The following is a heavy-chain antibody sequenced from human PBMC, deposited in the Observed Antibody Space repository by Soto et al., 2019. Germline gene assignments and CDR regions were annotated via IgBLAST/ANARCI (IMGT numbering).Heavy chain of an antibody. CDR3: ARTHSGSYYSVFNY. J-gene: IGHJ4*02. Sequence: SETLSLTCVVSNFSISSGHYWGWIRQSPGKGLEWIASIYRSGTTSYNPSLKSRVTISVDPSKNQFSLMLTAVTAADTAVYYCARTHSGSYYSVFNYWGRGSLVTVSS. V-gene: IGHV4-38-2*01. D-gene: IGHD1-26*01. CDR1: NFSISSGHY. CDR2: IYRSGTT.